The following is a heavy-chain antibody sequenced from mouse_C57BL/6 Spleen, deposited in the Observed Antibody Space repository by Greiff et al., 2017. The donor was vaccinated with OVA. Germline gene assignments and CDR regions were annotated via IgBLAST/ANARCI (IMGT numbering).Heavy chain of an antibody. CDR1: GFSLTSYA. Sequence: VQLKESGPGLVAPSQSLSITCTVSGFSLTSYAISWVRQPPGKGLEWLGVIWTGGGTNYNSALKSRLSISKDNSKSQVFLKMNSLQTDDTARYYCARNYDGYYKGYFDVWGTGTTVTVSS. CDR3: ARNYDGYYKGYFDV. CDR2: IWTGGGT. D-gene: IGHD2-3*01. J-gene: IGHJ1*03. V-gene: IGHV2-9-1*01.